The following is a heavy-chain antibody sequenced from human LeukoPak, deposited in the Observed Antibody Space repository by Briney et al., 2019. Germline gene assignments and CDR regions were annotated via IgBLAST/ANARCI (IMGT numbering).Heavy chain of an antibody. Sequence: SSETLSLTCTVSGGSISSSSYYWGWIRQPPGKGLEWIGSIYYSGSTYYNPSLKSRVTISVDTSKNQFSLKLSSVTAADTAVYYCSAYYYDSSGYYPFDYWGQGTLVTVPS. CDR1: GGSISSSSYY. J-gene: IGHJ4*02. CDR3: SAYYYDSSGYYPFDY. V-gene: IGHV4-39*01. CDR2: IYYSGST. D-gene: IGHD3-22*01.